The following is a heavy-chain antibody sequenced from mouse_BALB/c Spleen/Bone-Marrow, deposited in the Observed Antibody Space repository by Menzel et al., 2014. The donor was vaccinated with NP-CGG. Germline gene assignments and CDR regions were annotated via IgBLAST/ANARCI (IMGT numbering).Heavy chain of an antibody. CDR2: INLDSSTI. CDR1: GFDFSRYW. Sequence: EVKVEESGGGLVQPGGSLKLSCAASGFDFSRYWMSWVRQAPGKGLEWIGEINLDSSTINYTPSLKDKFIISRDNAKNTLYLQMSKVRFEDTALYYCARLSYYGRFAYWGQGTLVTVSA. D-gene: IGHD1-1*01. CDR3: ARLSYYGRFAY. V-gene: IGHV4-1*02. J-gene: IGHJ3*01.